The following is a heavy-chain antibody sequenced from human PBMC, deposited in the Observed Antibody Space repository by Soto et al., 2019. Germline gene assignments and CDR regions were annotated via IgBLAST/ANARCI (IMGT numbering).Heavy chain of an antibody. Sequence: DVQLLESGGGLVQPGGSLTLSCAASRFTFSDYAMSWVRQAPGKGLEWVSAIGGGGADTYYADSVKGRFTISRGNSRSTLYLQMNSLRDEDTAVYYCAKDAVPYNGKWDWFDSWGQGTLVTVSS. CDR1: RFTFSDYA. J-gene: IGHJ5*01. CDR3: AKDAVPYNGKWDWFDS. CDR2: IGGGGADT. D-gene: IGHD1-26*01. V-gene: IGHV3-23*01.